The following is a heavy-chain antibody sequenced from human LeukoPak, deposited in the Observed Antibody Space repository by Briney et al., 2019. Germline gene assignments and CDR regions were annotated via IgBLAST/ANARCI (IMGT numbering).Heavy chain of an antibody. CDR2: IYYRGST. CDR1: GGSISSLY. V-gene: IGHV4-59*01. D-gene: IGHD3-10*01. CDR3: ASTTTMVRGVISYYYYMDV. Sequence: SETLSLTCTVSGGSISSLYWRCIRPPPGKRLVWIGYIYYRGSTNYNPSLKSRVTISVDTSKNQFSLKLSSVTAADTAVYYCASTTTMVRGVISYYYYMDVWGKGTTVTVSS. J-gene: IGHJ6*03.